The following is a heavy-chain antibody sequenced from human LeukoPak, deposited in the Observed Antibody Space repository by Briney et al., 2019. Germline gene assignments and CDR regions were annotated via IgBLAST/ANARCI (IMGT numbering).Heavy chain of an antibody. V-gene: IGHV4-39*07. D-gene: IGHD6-13*01. J-gene: IGHJ6*03. CDR1: GGSISSSSYN. CDR2: INHSGST. Sequence: SETLSLTCTVSGGSISSSSYNWGWIRQPPGKGLEWIGEINHSGSTNYNPSLKSRVTISIDTSKNQFSLKLSSVTAADTAVYYCARRMYSSSWNYYYYYMDVWGKGTTVTISS. CDR3: ARRMYSSSWNYYYYYMDV.